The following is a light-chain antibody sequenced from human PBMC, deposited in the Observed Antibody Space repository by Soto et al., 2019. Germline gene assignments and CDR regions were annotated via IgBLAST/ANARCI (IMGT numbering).Light chain of an antibody. CDR1: SSNIGSNY. Sequence: QSVLTQPPSASGTPGQRVTISCSGSSSNIGSNYVYWYQQLPGTAPKLLIYRNNQRPSGVPDRFSGSKSGTSASLAISGLWSDDEADYYCAAWDDSLSGSYVFGTGTKLTVL. CDR3: AAWDDSLSGSYV. J-gene: IGLJ1*01. CDR2: RNN. V-gene: IGLV1-47*03.